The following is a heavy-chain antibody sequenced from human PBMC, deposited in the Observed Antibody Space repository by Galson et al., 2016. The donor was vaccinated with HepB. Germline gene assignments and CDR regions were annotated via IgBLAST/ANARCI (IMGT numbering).Heavy chain of an antibody. D-gene: IGHD3-22*01. J-gene: IGHJ4*02. CDR1: GFIFDDYA. CDR2: ITWNSYEI. V-gene: IGHV3-9*01. Sequence: SLRLSCAASGFIFDDYAFHWVRQAPGQGLEWVSSITWNSYEIGYADSVKGRFTISRDNAKNSLYLQLNSVRAEDTALYYCATDHTYDSSGFLHYWGQGTLGTFSS. CDR3: ATDHTYDSSGFLHY.